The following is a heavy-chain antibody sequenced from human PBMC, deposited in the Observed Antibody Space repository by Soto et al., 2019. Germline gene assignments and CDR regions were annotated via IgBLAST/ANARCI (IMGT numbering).Heavy chain of an antibody. CDR3: ASESSAWAFFDN. V-gene: IGHV3-48*02. D-gene: IGHD6-25*01. CDR2: ISSSGSTI. CDR1: GFTLSSHS. J-gene: IGHJ4*02. Sequence: EVQLVESGGGLVQPGGSLRLSCAASGFTLSSHSMNWVRQAPGKGLEWVSYISSSGSTIYYADSVKGRFTISRDNAKNSLYLQMNSLRDEGMAVYYCASESSAWAFFDNWGRGTLVTVSS.